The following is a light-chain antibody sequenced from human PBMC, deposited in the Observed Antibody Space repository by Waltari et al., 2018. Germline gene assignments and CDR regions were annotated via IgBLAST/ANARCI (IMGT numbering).Light chain of an antibody. J-gene: IGLJ2*01. CDR3: SAYISRSISYVI. CDR1: SSDISAYNF. Sequence: QPALTQPASMSGSPGQSVTISCTGTSSDISAYNFFSWYQQHPGKGPKLIIYYVTNRASGVSNRFSGSKSGNRASLTISGLQAEDEADYYCSAYISRSISYVIFGGGTKLTVL. V-gene: IGLV2-14*03. CDR2: YVT.